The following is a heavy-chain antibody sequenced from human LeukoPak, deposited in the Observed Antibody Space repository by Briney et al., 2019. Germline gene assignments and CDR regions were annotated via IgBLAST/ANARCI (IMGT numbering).Heavy chain of an antibody. Sequence: PGGSLRLSCAASGFTVSSNYMNWVRQAPGKGLEWVSVIYRGGSTYYADSVKGRFTISRDTSKNTVYLQMNSLRAEDTAVYYCAMETSTGWFYWGQGTLVTVSS. CDR2: IYRGGST. V-gene: IGHV3-53*01. CDR1: GFTVSSNY. CDR3: AMETSTGWFY. D-gene: IGHD6-19*01. J-gene: IGHJ4*02.